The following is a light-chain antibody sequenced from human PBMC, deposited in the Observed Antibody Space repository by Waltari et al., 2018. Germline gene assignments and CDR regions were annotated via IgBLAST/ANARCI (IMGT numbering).Light chain of an antibody. Sequence: DIQMTQSPSTLSAYVGDRVTITCRASQSISTWLAWFQQKPGNAPKVLIYKASSLDSGVPSRFSGSGSGTEFTRTISSLQPDYFATYYCQHYNSFPYTFGQGTKLEIK. V-gene: IGKV1-5*03. CDR2: KAS. CDR1: QSISTW. J-gene: IGKJ2*01. CDR3: QHYNSFPYT.